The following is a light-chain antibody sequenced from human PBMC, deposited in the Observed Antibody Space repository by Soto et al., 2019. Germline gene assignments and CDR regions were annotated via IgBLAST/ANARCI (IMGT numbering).Light chain of an antibody. CDR1: QSISSW. CDR2: DAS. V-gene: IGKV1-5*01. CDR3: QQYNSYSEWT. J-gene: IGKJ1*01. Sequence: DIQMTQSPSTLSASVGDRVTITCRASQSISSWLAWYQQKPGKAPKLLIYDASSLESGVPSRFSGSGSGTEFTLTISSLQPDDFATYYCQQYNSYSEWTFGQGTKVENK.